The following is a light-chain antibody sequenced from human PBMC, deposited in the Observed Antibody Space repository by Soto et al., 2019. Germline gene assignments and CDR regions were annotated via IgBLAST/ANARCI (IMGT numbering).Light chain of an antibody. V-gene: IGKV3-15*01. CDR3: QQYNNWPPT. CDR1: QSVSSN. Sequence: EIVMTQSPATLSVSPGERATLSCRASQSVSSNLAWYQQKPGQAPRLLIYGASTRATGIPASFSGSGSGTEFTLTISSLQSEDVAVYYWQQYNNWPPTFGPGTQVDIK. J-gene: IGKJ3*01. CDR2: GAS.